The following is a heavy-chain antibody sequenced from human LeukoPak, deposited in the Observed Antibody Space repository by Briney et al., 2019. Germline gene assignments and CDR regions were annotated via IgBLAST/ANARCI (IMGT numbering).Heavy chain of an antibody. V-gene: IGHV3-33*01. J-gene: IGHJ4*02. CDR2: IWKDGSNK. CDR3: ARATWTNSVYNNLYLGY. CDR1: GFTFRHFG. Sequence: GGSLRLSCAASGFTFRHFGMHWVRQAPGRGLEWVTIIWKDGSNKVYADSVKGRFTISRDNSKNTLYLQMNSLRAEDTAVYYCARATWTNSVYNNLYLGYWGQGTLVTVSS. D-gene: IGHD5/OR15-5a*01.